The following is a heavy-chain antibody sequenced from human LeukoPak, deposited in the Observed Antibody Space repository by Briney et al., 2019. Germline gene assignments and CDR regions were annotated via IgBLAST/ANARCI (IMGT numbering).Heavy chain of an antibody. Sequence: GASVKVSCKASGYTFTSYAMNWVRQAPGQGLEWMGWINPNSGGTNYAQKFQGWVTMTRDTSISTAYMELSRLRSDDTAVYYCARASDGINYYGSKDNWFDPWGQGTLVTVSS. V-gene: IGHV1-2*04. D-gene: IGHD3-10*01. CDR2: INPNSGGT. CDR1: GYTFTSYA. CDR3: ARASDGINYYGSKDNWFDP. J-gene: IGHJ5*02.